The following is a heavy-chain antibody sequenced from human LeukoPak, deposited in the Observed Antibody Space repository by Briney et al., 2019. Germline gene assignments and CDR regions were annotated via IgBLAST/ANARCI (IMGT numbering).Heavy chain of an antibody. D-gene: IGHD3-10*01. CDR3: ERERYYYGSGSLDY. V-gene: IGHV4-4*07. J-gene: IGHJ4*02. Sequence: SDPLSLPCTLSGGSISSYHGSWLRQPAEKGLEWIGRIYTSGSTNYNPSLKSRVNISRDAPKNQFYLKLSSVTAADTAVYDCERERYYYGSGSLDYWGQGTLVTVSS. CDR1: GGSISSYH. CDR2: IYTSGST.